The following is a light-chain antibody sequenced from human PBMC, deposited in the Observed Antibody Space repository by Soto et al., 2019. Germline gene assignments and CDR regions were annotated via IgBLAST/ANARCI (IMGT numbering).Light chain of an antibody. CDR1: SSNIGSNT. Sequence: QSALTQPPSASGTPGQRVTISCSGSSSNIGSNTVNWYQQLPGTAPKLLIYSNNPRPSGVPDRFSGSKSGTSASLAISGLQSEDEADYYCAAWDDSLNGYVFGTGTKVTVL. CDR2: SNN. V-gene: IGLV1-44*01. CDR3: AAWDDSLNGYV. J-gene: IGLJ1*01.